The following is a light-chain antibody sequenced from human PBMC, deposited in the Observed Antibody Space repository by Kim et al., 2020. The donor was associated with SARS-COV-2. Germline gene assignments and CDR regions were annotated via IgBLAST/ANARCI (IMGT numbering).Light chain of an antibody. J-gene: IGKJ2*03. CDR3: LQSRELPYS. Sequence: SVNQKEKVTITCRASQNIGGSLHWYQQKPDQSPNLLIKFASQSIPGVPSRFSGSGYGTDFTLTINSLEAEDAATYYCLQSRELPYSFGQGTKLEI. CDR1: QNIGGS. V-gene: IGKV6-21*02. CDR2: FAS.